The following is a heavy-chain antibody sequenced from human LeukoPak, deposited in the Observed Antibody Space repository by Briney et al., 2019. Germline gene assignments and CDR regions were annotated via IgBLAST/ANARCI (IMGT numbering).Heavy chain of an antibody. CDR1: GGSISSGGYY. CDR3: ARVSYDTFGGVIGDY. CDR2: IYYSGST. J-gene: IGHJ4*02. V-gene: IGHV4-31*03. D-gene: IGHD3-16*02. Sequence: SETLSLTCTVSGGSISSGGYYWSWIRQHPGKGLEWIGYIYYSGSTYYNPSLKSRVTISVDTSKNQFSLKLSSVTAADTAVYYCARVSYDTFGGVIGDYWGQGTLVTVSS.